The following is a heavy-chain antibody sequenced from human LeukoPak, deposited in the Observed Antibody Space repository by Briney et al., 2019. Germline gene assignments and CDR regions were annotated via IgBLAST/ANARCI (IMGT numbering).Heavy chain of an antibody. CDR2: IYYSGST. J-gene: IGHJ3*02. Sequence: SQTLSLTCTVSGGSISSGGYYWSWIRQHPGKGLEWIGYIYYSGSTYYNPSLKSRVTISVDTSKDQFSLKLSSVTAADAAVYYCARKFGNYEENDAFDIWGQGTMVTVSS. CDR3: ARKFGNYEENDAFDI. CDR1: GGSISSGGYY. D-gene: IGHD4-11*01. V-gene: IGHV4-31*03.